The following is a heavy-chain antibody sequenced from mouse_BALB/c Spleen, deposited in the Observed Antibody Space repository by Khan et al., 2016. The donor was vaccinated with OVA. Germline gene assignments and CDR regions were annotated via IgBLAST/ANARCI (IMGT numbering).Heavy chain of an antibody. Sequence: VQLQQSGPELVKPGASVKMSCKASGYTFTSYVMHWVKQKPGQGLEWIGCINPYNDGTKYNEKLKGKATLTSDKSSSTAYMELSSLTSEDSAVYYWARPVIHYYGFDYWGQGTTLTVSS. V-gene: IGHV1S136*01. CDR2: INPYNDGT. CDR1: GYTFTSYV. CDR3: ARPVIHYYGFDY. J-gene: IGHJ2*01. D-gene: IGHD1-2*01.